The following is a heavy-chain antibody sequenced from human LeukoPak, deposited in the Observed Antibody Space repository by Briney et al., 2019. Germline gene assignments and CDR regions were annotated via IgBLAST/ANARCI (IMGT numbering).Heavy chain of an antibody. CDR3: AREHLDTAMDY. Sequence: TGGSLRLSCAASGFTFSSYSMNWVRQAPGKGLEWVSYISSSSSTIYYADSVKGRFTISRDNAKNSLYLQMNSLRAEDTAVYYCAREHLDTAMDYWGQGTLVTVSS. CDR2: ISSSSSTI. D-gene: IGHD5-18*01. J-gene: IGHJ4*02. CDR1: GFTFSSYS. V-gene: IGHV3-48*01.